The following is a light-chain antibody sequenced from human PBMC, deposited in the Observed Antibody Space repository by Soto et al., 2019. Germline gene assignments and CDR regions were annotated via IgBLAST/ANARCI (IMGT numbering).Light chain of an antibody. CDR3: QNYNSVPFT. J-gene: IGKJ3*01. CDR2: AAS. V-gene: IGKV1-27*01. Sequence: DIPMTQSPSSLSASVGDRVTITCRASQGISNNLAWYQQKPGKVPKLLIYAASTLQSGVPSRFSGGGSGTDFTLTISSLQPEDVATYYCQNYNSVPFTFGPGTKVDIK. CDR1: QGISNN.